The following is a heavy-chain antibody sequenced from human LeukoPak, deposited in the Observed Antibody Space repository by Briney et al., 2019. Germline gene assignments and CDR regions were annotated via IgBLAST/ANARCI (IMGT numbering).Heavy chain of an antibody. Sequence: GGSLRLSCAASGFTFSSYGMHWVRQAPGKGLEWVAFIRYDGSNKYYADSVKGRFTISRDNSKNTLYLQMNSLRAEDTAVYYCAKDWRRFGDPNWFDPWGQGTLVTVSS. CDR1: GFTFSSYG. D-gene: IGHD3-10*01. CDR3: AKDWRRFGDPNWFDP. CDR2: IRYDGSNK. V-gene: IGHV3-30*02. J-gene: IGHJ5*02.